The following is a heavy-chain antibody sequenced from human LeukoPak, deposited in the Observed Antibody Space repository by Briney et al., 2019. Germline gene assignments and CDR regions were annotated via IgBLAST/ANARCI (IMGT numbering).Heavy chain of an antibody. D-gene: IGHD2-2*01. J-gene: IGHJ3*02. Sequence: SVKVSCKASGGTFSSYAISWVRQAPGQGLEWMGGIIPIFGTANYAQKFQGRVTITADESTSTAYMELSSLRSEDTAVYYCARSIVVVPAASDSFDIWGQGTMVTVSS. CDR2: IIPIFGTA. CDR3: ARSIVVVPAASDSFDI. V-gene: IGHV1-69*13. CDR1: GGTFSSYA.